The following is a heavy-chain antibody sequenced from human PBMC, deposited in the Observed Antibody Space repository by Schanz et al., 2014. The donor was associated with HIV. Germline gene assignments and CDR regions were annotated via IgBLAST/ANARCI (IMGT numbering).Heavy chain of an antibody. Sequence: QVHLQQWGAGLLKPSETLSLTCAVYGGSFNGYYWTWIRQPPGKGLEWIGEINHSGSTNYNPSLKSRVTISVDRSKTQFSLKLPSVTAADTAVYYCARGIRRNCRSPTCNTGWFDPWGQGTLVTVSS. CDR1: GGSFNGYY. CDR3: ARGIRRNCRSPTCNTGWFDP. J-gene: IGHJ5*02. CDR2: INHSGST. D-gene: IGHD2-2*02. V-gene: IGHV4-34*01.